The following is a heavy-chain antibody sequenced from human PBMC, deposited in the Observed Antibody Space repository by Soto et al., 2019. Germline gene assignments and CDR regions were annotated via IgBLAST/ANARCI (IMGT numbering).Heavy chain of an antibody. CDR2: ISSSSSYI. CDR3: ARDFWSGYYGKKYYYYMDV. CDR1: GFTFSSYS. Sequence: EGQLGESGGGLVKPGWSLRLSSAASGFTFSSYSMNWVRQAPGKGLEWGPSISSSSSYIYYADSVKGRFTISRANAKNSLYLQMNSLRAEDTAVYYCARDFWSGYYGKKYYYYMDVWGKGTTVTVSS. V-gene: IGHV3-21*01. D-gene: IGHD3-3*01. J-gene: IGHJ6*03.